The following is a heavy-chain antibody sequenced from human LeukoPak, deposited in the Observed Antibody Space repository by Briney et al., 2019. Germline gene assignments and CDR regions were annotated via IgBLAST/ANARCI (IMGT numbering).Heavy chain of an antibody. CDR3: ARGGYSGYDQFEN. CDR1: GFTSSSHW. V-gene: IGHV3-7*04. Sequence: GGSLRLSCAASGFTSSSHWMSWVRQAPGKGLEWVATVKPDGSEENYVDSVKGRFTISRDNAKNSLYLQMSSLRAEDTAVYYCARGGYSGYDQFENWGQGTLVTVSS. CDR2: VKPDGSEE. D-gene: IGHD5-12*01. J-gene: IGHJ4*02.